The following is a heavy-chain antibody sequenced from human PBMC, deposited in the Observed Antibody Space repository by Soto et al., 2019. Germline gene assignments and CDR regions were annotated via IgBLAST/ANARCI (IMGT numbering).Heavy chain of an antibody. CDR1: GYSFTSYW. Sequence: PGESLKISCKGSGYSFTSYWIGWVRQMPGKGLEWMGIVYPGDSDTRYSPSFQGQVTISADKSISTAYLQWSSLKASDTAMYYCARHPMTAMVAFDIWGQGTMVTVSS. D-gene: IGHD5-18*01. CDR3: ARHPMTAMVAFDI. V-gene: IGHV5-51*01. J-gene: IGHJ3*02. CDR2: VYPGDSDT.